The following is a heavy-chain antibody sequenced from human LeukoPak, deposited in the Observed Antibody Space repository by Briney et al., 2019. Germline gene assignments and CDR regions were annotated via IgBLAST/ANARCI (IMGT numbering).Heavy chain of an antibody. CDR3: ARGRQQLPPFVY. Sequence: PGRSLRLSCAASGFTFSSYGMHWVRQAPGKGLEWVAVIWYDGSNKYYADSVKGRFTISRDNSKNTLYLQINSLRAEDTAVYYCARGRQQLPPFVYWGQGTLVTVSS. J-gene: IGHJ4*02. CDR2: IWYDGSNK. D-gene: IGHD6-13*01. V-gene: IGHV3-33*01. CDR1: GFTFSSYG.